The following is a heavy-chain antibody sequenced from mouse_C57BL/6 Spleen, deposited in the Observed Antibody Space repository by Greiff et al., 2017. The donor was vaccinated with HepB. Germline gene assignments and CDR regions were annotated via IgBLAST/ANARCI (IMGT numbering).Heavy chain of an antibody. J-gene: IGHJ2*01. CDR3: ARSGYYGSRGGNFDY. CDR1: GYSFTDYN. D-gene: IGHD1-1*01. V-gene: IGHV1-39*01. Sequence: EVQLQQSGPELVKPGASVKISCKASGYSFTDYNMNWVKQRNGKSLEWIGVINPNYGTTSYNQKFKGKATLTVDQSSSTAYMQLNSLTSEDSAVYYCARSGYYGSRGGNFDYWGQGTTLTVSS. CDR2: INPNYGTT.